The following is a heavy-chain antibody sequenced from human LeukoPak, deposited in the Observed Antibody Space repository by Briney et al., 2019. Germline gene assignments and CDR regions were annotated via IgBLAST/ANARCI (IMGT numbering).Heavy chain of an antibody. J-gene: IGHJ4*02. Sequence: PGRSLRLSCAASGFTFSSYGMNGVRQAPGKGREWVAVIWYEGSNKYYGDSVKGRFTISRDNSKNTVSLQINSLRVEDTAVYYCARLGSSSSFDYWGQGTLVTVSS. CDR2: IWYEGSNK. CDR1: GFTFSSYG. D-gene: IGHD6-13*01. V-gene: IGHV3-33*01. CDR3: ARLGSSSSFDY.